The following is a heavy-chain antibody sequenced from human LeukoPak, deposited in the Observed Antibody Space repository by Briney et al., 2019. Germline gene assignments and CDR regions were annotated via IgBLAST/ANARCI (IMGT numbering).Heavy chain of an antibody. Sequence: GGSLRLSCVASGFTFSDHSMMWVRQAPGKGLEWVAVISYDGSNKYYADSVEGRFTISRDNSKNTLYLQMNSLRAEDTAVYYCAKDPGGSFSPLDYWGQGTLVTVSS. V-gene: IGHV3-30*18. D-gene: IGHD1-26*01. CDR3: AKDPGGSFSPLDY. J-gene: IGHJ4*02. CDR2: ISYDGSNK. CDR1: GFTFSDHS.